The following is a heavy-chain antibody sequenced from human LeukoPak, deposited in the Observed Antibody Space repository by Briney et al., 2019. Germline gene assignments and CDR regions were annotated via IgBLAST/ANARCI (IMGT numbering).Heavy chain of an antibody. D-gene: IGHD6-6*01. V-gene: IGHV4-30-4*01. J-gene: IGHJ4*02. CDR1: GGSISSGDYY. Sequence: SQTLSLTCTVSGGSISSGDYYWSWIRQPPGEGLEWIGYIYYSGSTYYNPSLKSRVTISVDTSKNQFSLKLSSVTAADTAVYYCAGAYSSSAVVVYWGQGTLVTVSS. CDR3: AGAYSSSAVVVY. CDR2: IYYSGST.